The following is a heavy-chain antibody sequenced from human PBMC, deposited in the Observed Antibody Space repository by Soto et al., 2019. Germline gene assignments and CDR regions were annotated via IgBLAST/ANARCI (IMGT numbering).Heavy chain of an antibody. Sequence: EVQLVESGGGLVQPGRSLRLSCTASGFTFGDYAMSWFRQAPGKGLEWVGFIRSKAYGGTTEYAASVKGRFTISRDDSKSIAYLQMNSLKTEDTAVYYCTRGTEGVIVVVIWPSPPSDAFDIWGQGTMVTVSS. V-gene: IGHV3-49*03. D-gene: IGHD3-22*01. J-gene: IGHJ3*02. CDR3: TRGTEGVIVVVIWPSPPSDAFDI. CDR2: IRSKAYGGTT. CDR1: GFTFGDYA.